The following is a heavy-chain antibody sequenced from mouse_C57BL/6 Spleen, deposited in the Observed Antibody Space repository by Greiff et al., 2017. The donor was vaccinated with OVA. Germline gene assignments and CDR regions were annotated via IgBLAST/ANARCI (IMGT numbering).Heavy chain of an antibody. J-gene: IGHJ2*01. Sequence: VQLVESGPELVKPGASVKISCKASGYAFSSSWMNWVKQRPGKGLEWIGRIYPGDGDTNYNGKFKGKATLTADKSSSTAYMQLSSLTSEDSAVYFCARGYYGSFFDYWGQGTTLTVSS. CDR1: GYAFSSSW. CDR3: ARGYYGSFFDY. D-gene: IGHD1-1*01. CDR2: IYPGDGDT. V-gene: IGHV1-82*01.